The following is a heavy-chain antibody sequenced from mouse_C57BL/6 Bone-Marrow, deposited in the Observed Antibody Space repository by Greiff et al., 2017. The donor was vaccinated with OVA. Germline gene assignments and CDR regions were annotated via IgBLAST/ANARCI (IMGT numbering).Heavy chain of an antibody. V-gene: IGHV5-17*01. CDR3: ARAFSGY. Sequence: EVKLVESGGGLVKPGGSLKLSCAASGFTFSDYGMHWVRQAPEKGLEWVAYISSGSSTIYYADTVKGRFTISRDNAKKTLFLQMPSLRSEDTAMYYCARAFSGYWGQGTTLTVSS. CDR2: ISSGSSTI. CDR1: GFTFSDYG. D-gene: IGHD6-2*01. J-gene: IGHJ2*01.